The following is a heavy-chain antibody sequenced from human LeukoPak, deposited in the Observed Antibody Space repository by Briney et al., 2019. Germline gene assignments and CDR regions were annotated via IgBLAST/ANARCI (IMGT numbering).Heavy chain of an antibody. CDR1: GYTFTSYG. CDR2: ISAYNGNT. J-gene: IGHJ5*02. Sequence: ASVKVSCKASGYTFTSYGISWVRQAPGQGLEWMGWISAYNGNTNYAQKLQGRVTMTTDTSTSTAYMELRSLRSDDTAVYWCARDSTIFGVVMKGNWFDPWGQGTLVTVSS. D-gene: IGHD3-3*01. V-gene: IGHV1-18*01. CDR3: ARDSTIFGVVMKGNWFDP.